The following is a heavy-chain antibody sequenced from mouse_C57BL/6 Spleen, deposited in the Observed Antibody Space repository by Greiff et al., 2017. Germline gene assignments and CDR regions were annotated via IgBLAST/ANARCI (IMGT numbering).Heavy chain of an antibody. CDR1: GYPFPGYR. Sequence: QVQPQPSGAEPIKPGASVKLSCQASGYPFPGYRIGWVKQRPGPGLEWIGEILPGSGSTNYNEKFKGKATFTADTSSNTAYMQLSSLTTEDSAIYYCARWGPRVVATDYWGQGTTLTVSS. CDR2: ILPGSGST. CDR3: ARWGPRVVATDY. J-gene: IGHJ2*01. D-gene: IGHD1-1*01. V-gene: IGHV1-9*01.